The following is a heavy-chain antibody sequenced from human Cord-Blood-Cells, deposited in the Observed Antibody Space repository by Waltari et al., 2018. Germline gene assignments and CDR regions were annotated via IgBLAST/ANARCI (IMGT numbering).Heavy chain of an antibody. D-gene: IGHD3-10*01. Sequence: QAQLVQSGAEVKKPGASVKVHCKASGYTFTGYSMPLARQAPGQGLEWMGWINPNSGGTNDAQKFQGRVTMTRDTSISTAYMELSRLRSDDTAVYYCARVLWFGELVNFDYWGQGTLVTVSS. CDR3: ARVLWFGELVNFDY. J-gene: IGHJ4*02. CDR2: INPNSGGT. V-gene: IGHV1-2*02. CDR1: GYTFTGYS.